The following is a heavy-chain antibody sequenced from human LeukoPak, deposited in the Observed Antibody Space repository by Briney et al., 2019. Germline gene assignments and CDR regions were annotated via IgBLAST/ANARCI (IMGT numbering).Heavy chain of an antibody. Sequence: PGGSLRLSCAASGFTFSSYGMNWVRQAPGQGLEWLAGIWYDGSNKYYVDSVKGRVTISRDNSKSTLYLQMNSLRAEDTAVYYCARDLKALRYFDWLSDWGQGTLVTVSS. CDR3: ARDLKALRYFDWLSD. CDR2: IWYDGSNK. V-gene: IGHV3-33*01. D-gene: IGHD3-9*01. CDR1: GFTFSSYG. J-gene: IGHJ4*02.